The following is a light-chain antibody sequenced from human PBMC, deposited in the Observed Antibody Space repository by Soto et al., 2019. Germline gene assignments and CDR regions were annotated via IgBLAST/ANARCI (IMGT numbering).Light chain of an antibody. CDR1: SSDVGGYNY. CDR2: DVS. CDR3: SSYAGSNNV. V-gene: IGLV2-8*01. J-gene: IGLJ1*01. Sequence: QSALTQPRSASGSPGQSVTISCTGTSSDVGGYNYVSWYQQHPGEAPKLMIYDVSKRPSGVPDRFSGSKSGNTASLTVSGLQAEDEADYYCSSYAGSNNVFGTGTKVTVL.